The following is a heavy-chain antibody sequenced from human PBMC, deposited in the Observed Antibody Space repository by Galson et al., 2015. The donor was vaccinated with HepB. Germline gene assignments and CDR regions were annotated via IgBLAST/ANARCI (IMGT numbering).Heavy chain of an antibody. V-gene: IGHV3-15*01. CDR3: TTTGGGDFGY. J-gene: IGHJ4*02. D-gene: IGHD3-16*01. CDR2: IKSRTDGGTT. CDR1: GFTFRNAW. Sequence: SLRLSCAASGFTFRNAWMTWVRQAPGKGLEWVGRIKSRTDGGTTDYAAPVKGRFTISRDDSKKALFLQVKSLKTEDTAMYYCTTTGGGDFGYWGQGTLVTVSS.